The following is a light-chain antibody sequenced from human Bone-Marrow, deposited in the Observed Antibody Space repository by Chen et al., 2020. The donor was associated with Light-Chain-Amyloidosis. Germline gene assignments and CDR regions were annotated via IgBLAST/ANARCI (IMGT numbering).Light chain of an antibody. J-gene: IGLJ3*02. CDR3: SSFTSSNTWV. V-gene: IGLV2-14*01. Sequence: QSVLTQPASVSVSPGQSITVSCTGTSSDVGGYNYVSWYQQHPGKAPKLILYEVTNRPSGVSNRFSGSKSGNTASLTISGLQAEDEADYYCSSFTSSNTWVFGGGTKLTVL. CDR1: SSDVGGYNY. CDR2: EVT.